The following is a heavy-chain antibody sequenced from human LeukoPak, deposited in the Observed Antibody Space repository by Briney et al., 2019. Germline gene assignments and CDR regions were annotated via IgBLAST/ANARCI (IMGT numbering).Heavy chain of an antibody. CDR1: GFTFSDYV. J-gene: IGHJ4*02. V-gene: IGHV3-69-1*01. CDR3: VRDNDWAFHY. CDR2: INH. Sequence: GGSLRLSCAASGFTFSDYVMSWVRQAPGKRLEWVSYINHNDADSVKGRFTISRDTAKKTLYLQMNSLRDDDTALYYCVRDNDWAFHYWGQGTLVTVSS. D-gene: IGHD3-9*01.